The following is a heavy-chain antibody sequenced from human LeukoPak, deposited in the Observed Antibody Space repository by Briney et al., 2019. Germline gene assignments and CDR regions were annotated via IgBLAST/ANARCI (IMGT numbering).Heavy chain of an antibody. CDR2: IKQGGSEK. Sequence: GGSLRLSCAASGFTFSYYWMSWVRQAQGKGLEWVANIKQGGSEKHYVDSVKGRFTISRDNAKNSLFLQMNSLRAEDTAVYYCARVKQQLVRLLGRDTTYYYYYYLDVWGKGTTVTVSS. CDR3: ARVKQQLVRLLGRDTTYYYYYYLDV. CDR1: GFTFSYYW. V-gene: IGHV3-7*01. D-gene: IGHD6-13*01. J-gene: IGHJ6*03.